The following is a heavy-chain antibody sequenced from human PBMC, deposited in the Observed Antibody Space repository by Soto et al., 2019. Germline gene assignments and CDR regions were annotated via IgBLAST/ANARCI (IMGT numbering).Heavy chain of an antibody. Sequence: QVQLQESGPGLVKPSQTLSLTCTVSGGSISSGGYYWSWIRQHPGKGLEWIGYIYYSGSTYYNPSLKSRVTISVDTSKNQFSLKLSSVTAADTAVYYCARENSNYVTQDYYYYYGMDVWGQGTTVTVSS. CDR3: ARENSNYVTQDYYYYYGMDV. D-gene: IGHD4-4*01. CDR2: IYYSGST. V-gene: IGHV4-31*03. J-gene: IGHJ6*02. CDR1: GGSISSGGYY.